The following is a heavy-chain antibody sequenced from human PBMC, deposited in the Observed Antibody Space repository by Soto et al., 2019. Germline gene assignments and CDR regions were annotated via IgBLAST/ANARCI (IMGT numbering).Heavy chain of an antibody. J-gene: IGHJ4*02. D-gene: IGHD3-3*01. Sequence: SETLSLTCTVSGGSISSSSYYWGWIRQPPGKGLEWIGSIYYSGSTYYNPSLKSRVTISVDTSKNQFSLKLSSVTAADTAVYYCARHNPPYDFWSGYSYYFDYWGQGTLVTVSS. V-gene: IGHV4-39*01. CDR2: IYYSGST. CDR3: ARHNPPYDFWSGYSYYFDY. CDR1: GGSISSSSYY.